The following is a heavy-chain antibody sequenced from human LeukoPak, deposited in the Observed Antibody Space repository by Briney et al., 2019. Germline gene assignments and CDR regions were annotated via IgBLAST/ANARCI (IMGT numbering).Heavy chain of an antibody. D-gene: IGHD3-10*01. V-gene: IGHV3-23*01. CDR1: GFTFSSYA. J-gene: IGHJ4*02. Sequence: GGSLRLSCAASGFTFSSYAMSWVRQAPGMGLEWVSAIGGSDGNTYYADSVKGRFTISRDNSKNTLYLQMNSLRADDTAVFYCASRSGSSGSHLDYWGQGTLVTVSS. CDR3: ASRSGSSGSHLDY. CDR2: IGGSDGNT.